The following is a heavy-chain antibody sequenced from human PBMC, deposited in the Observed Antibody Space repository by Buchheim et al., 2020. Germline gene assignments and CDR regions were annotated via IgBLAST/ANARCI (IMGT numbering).Heavy chain of an antibody. V-gene: IGHV3-21*01. CDR3: ARGRGYCSSTSCYLYFDY. D-gene: IGHD2-2*01. Sequence: EVQLVESGGGLVKPGGSLRLSCAASGFTFSSYSMNWVRQAPGKGLEWVSSISSSSSYIYYADSVKGRFTISKDNAKNSLYPQMNSLRAEDTAVYYCARGRGYCSSTSCYLYFDYWGQGTL. CDR2: ISSSSSYI. J-gene: IGHJ4*02. CDR1: GFTFSSYS.